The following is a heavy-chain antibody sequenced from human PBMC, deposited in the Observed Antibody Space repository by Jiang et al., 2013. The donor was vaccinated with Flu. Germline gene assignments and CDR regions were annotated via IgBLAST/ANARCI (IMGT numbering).Heavy chain of an antibody. D-gene: IGHD3/OR15-3a*01. V-gene: IGHV2-5*02. CDR1: GFSLTTGGVG. J-gene: IGHJ4*02. Sequence: KPTQTLTLTCNLSGFSLTTGGVGVGWFRQPPGKALEWLALIYWDDDKRYRPSLESRLTVTKDTSKNQAVLTMTNVDPVDTATYSCARSVSVMIGQVVMYNSYFDNWGQGIPVTVSS. CDR2: IYWDDDK. CDR3: ARSVSVMIGQVVMYNSYFDN.